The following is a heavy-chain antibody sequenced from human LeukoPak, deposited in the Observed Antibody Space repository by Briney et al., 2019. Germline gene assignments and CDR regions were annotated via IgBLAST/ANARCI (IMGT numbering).Heavy chain of an antibody. V-gene: IGHV1-18*01. Sequence: ASVKVSCKASGGTFSSYAISWVRQASGQGLEWMGWISSYSGNTKYAQNLQGRVTMTTETSTSTVYMELRSLRSDDTAVYYCARDYVLGYSGYVDYYYGMDVWGQGTTVTVSS. D-gene: IGHD5-12*01. CDR2: ISSYSGNT. CDR3: ARDYVLGYSGYVDYYYGMDV. CDR1: GGTFSSYA. J-gene: IGHJ6*02.